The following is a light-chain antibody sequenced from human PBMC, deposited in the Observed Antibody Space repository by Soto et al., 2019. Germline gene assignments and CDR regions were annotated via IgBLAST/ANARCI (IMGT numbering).Light chain of an antibody. J-gene: IGLJ1*01. CDR1: SSDVGRSTY. V-gene: IGLV2-8*01. Sequence: QSALTQPPSASGSPGQSVTISCTGTSSDVGRSTYVSWYQQHPGKAPKIIMYEVSKRPSGVPDRFSGSKSGNTASLTVSGLQAEDEADYYCSSNGGSNNYVFGTGTKVTVL. CDR3: SSNGGSNNYV. CDR2: EVS.